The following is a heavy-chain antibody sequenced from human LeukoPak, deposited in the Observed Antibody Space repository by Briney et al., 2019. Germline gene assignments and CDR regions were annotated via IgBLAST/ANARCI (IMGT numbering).Heavy chain of an antibody. J-gene: IGHJ4*02. V-gene: IGHV1-18*01. Sequence: ASVKVPCKASGYTFTSYAISWVRQAPGQGLEWMGWISVYNGNTNYAQKLQGRVTMTTDTSTSTAYMGLRSLRSDDTAVYYCARDSPFGLADYWGQGTLVTVSS. CDR2: ISVYNGNT. D-gene: IGHD3/OR15-3a*01. CDR3: ARDSPFGLADY. CDR1: GYTFTSYA.